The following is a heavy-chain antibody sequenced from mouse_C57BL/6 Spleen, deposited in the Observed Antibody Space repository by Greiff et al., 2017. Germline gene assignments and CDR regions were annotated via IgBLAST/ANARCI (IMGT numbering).Heavy chain of an antibody. CDR3: ARLYYGSSEDAMDY. CDR1: GYTFTDYY. J-gene: IGHJ4*01. CDR2: INPNNGGT. V-gene: IGHV1-26*01. Sequence: EVQLQQSGPELVKPGASVKISCKASGYTFTDYYMNWVKQSHGKSLEWIGDINPNNGGTSYNQKFKGKATLTVDKSSSTAYMELRSLTSEDSAVYYCARLYYGSSEDAMDYWGQGTSVTVSS. D-gene: IGHD1-1*01.